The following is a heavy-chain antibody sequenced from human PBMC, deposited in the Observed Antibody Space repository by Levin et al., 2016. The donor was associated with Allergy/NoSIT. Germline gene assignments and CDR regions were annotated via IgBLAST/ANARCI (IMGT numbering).Heavy chain of an antibody. J-gene: IGHJ4*02. CDR1: GFTFSSYA. V-gene: IGHV3-23*01. CDR2: ISGSGGST. Sequence: GEFLKISCAASGFTFSSYAMSWVRQAPGKGLEWVSAISGSGGSTYYADSVKGRFTISRDNSKNTLYLQMNSLRAEDTAVYYCAKTGARSTNRGLPATATFYFDYWGQGTLVTVSS. CDR3: AKTGARSTNRGLPATATFYFDY. D-gene: IGHD2-15*01.